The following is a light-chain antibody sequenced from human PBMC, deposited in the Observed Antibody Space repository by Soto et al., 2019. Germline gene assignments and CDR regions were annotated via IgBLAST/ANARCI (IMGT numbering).Light chain of an antibody. CDR2: GAS. CDR3: QQYDSWPLT. Sequence: EIVMTQSPGTLSVSTGEGATLSCRASQSVDSNLAWYQQKPGQAPRLLIYGASSRPTGIPDRFSGSGSGTEFSLTISSLQSEDFAVYYCQQYDSWPLTFGGGTKVEIK. CDR1: QSVDSN. V-gene: IGKV3D-15*01. J-gene: IGKJ4*01.